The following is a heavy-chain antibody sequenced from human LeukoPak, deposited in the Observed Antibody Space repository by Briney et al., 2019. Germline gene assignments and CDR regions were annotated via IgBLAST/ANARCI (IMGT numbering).Heavy chain of an antibody. CDR1: GYTFTGYY. J-gene: IGHJ4*02. Sequence: ASAKVSCKASGYTFTGYYMHWVRQAPGQGLEWMGWINPNSGGTNYAQKFQGWVTMTRDTSISTAYMELSRLRSDDTAVYYCARDATYSSSSNYFDYWGQGTLVTVSS. V-gene: IGHV1-2*04. CDR2: INPNSGGT. D-gene: IGHD6-6*01. CDR3: ARDATYSSSSNYFDY.